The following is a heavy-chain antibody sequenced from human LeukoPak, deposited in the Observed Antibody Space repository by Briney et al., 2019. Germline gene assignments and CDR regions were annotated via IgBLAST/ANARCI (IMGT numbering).Heavy chain of an antibody. D-gene: IGHD3-3*01. V-gene: IGHV3-21*01. CDR2: ISSSSSYI. CDR1: GFDFSSYA. J-gene: IGHJ3*02. Sequence: PGGSLRLSCVASGFDFSSYAMNWVRQAPGKGLEWVSSISSSSSYIYYADSVKGRFTISRDNAKNSLYLQMNSLRAEDTAVYYCARDRGYDTREAFDIWGQGTMVTVSS. CDR3: ARDRGYDTREAFDI.